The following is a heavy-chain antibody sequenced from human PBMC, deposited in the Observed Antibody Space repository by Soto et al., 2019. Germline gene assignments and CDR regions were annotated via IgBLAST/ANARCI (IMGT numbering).Heavy chain of an antibody. CDR3: ATSENFIAVAGTREGMDY. V-gene: IGHV3-30*03. J-gene: IGHJ4*02. D-gene: IGHD6-19*01. CDR2: ISYDGSNK. CDR1: GFTFSSYG. Sequence: QVQLVESGGGVVQPGRSLRLSCAASGFTFSSYGMHWVRQAPGKGLEWVAVISYDGSNKYYADSVKGRFTISRDNSKNTLYLQMNSLRAEDTAVYYCATSENFIAVAGTREGMDYWGQGTLVTVSS.